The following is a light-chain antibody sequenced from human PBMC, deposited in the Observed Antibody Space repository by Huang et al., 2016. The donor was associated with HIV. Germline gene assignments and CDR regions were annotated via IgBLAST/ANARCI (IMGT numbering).Light chain of an antibody. V-gene: IGKV4-1*01. Sequence: DIVMTQSPDSLAVSLGERATINCKSSQIVLYSSNNKNYLAGYQQKPGQPPKLVMYWASTRESGVPDRFSVSGSGTDFTLTISTLQAEDVAVYYCQQYYSTPPTFGQGTKVEIK. CDR2: WAS. CDR3: QQYYSTPPT. J-gene: IGKJ1*01. CDR1: QIVLYSSNNKNY.